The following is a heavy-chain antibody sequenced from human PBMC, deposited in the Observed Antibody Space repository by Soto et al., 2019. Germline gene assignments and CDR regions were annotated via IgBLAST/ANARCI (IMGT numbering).Heavy chain of an antibody. J-gene: IGHJ3*01. V-gene: IGHV3-74*01. Sequence: EVQLLESGGGLVQPGESLRLSCAASGFTFSYYWMHWVRQAPGMGLVWVSRIHSDGSSTTYADSVKGRFTISRDNARNTLYLQMNSLRAEDTAVYYCARGDRGAFDLGGQGTVITVSS. CDR1: GFTFSYYW. D-gene: IGHD1-26*01. CDR2: IHSDGSST. CDR3: ARGDRGAFDL.